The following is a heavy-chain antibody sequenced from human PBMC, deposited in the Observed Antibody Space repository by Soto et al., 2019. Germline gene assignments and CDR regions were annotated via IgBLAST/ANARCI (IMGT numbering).Heavy chain of an antibody. V-gene: IGHV6-1*01. CDR3: ARDRLIAARRFDYYYYGMDV. CDR1: GDSVSSNSAA. Sequence: SQTLSLTCAISGDSVSSNSAAWNWIRQSPSRGPEWLGRTYYRSKWYNDYAVSVKSRITINPDTSKNQFSLQLNSVTPEDTAVYYCARDRLIAARRFDYYYYGMDVWGQGTTVTVSS. CDR2: TYYRSKWYN. J-gene: IGHJ6*02. D-gene: IGHD6-6*01.